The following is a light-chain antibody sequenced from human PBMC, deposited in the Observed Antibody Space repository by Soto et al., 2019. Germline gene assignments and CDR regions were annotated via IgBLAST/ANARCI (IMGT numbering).Light chain of an antibody. CDR3: CSYAGSPYV. CDR2: DVS. Sequence: QSAVTQPRSVSGSPGQSVTISCTGTSSDVGGYNYVSWYQQHPGKAPKLMIYDVSKRPSGVPDRFSGSKSGNTASLTISGLQAEDEADYYCCSYAGSPYVLGTGTKVTVL. J-gene: IGLJ1*01. V-gene: IGLV2-11*01. CDR1: SSDVGGYNY.